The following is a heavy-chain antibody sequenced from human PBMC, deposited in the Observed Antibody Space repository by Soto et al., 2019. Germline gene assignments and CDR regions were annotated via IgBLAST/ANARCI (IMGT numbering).Heavy chain of an antibody. V-gene: IGHV1-46*01. CDR1: GYTFTSYY. D-gene: IGHD3-22*01. Sequence: ASVKVSCKASGYTFTSYYMHWVRQAPGQGLEWMGIINPSGGSTSYAQKFQGRVTMTRDTSTSIVYMELSSLRSEDTAVYYCATPTKCQDYDSSSYFSYAFDIWGQGTMVTVS. J-gene: IGHJ3*02. CDR3: ATPTKCQDYDSSSYFSYAFDI. CDR2: INPSGGST.